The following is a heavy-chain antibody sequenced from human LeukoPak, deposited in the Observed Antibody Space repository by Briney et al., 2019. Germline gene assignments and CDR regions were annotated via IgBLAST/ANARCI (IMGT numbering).Heavy chain of an antibody. CDR3: ARMREDASGLFDY. V-gene: IGHV2-70*04. Sequence: SGPTLVNPTQTLTLTCAFSGFSLTTRGMRVNWIRQPPGKAQEWLARIDWDDDKFYSTSLKTRLTISKDISKNQVVLTLTNMDPVDTATYYCARMREDASGLFDYWGQGTLVTVSS. CDR2: IDWDDDK. D-gene: IGHD3/OR15-3a*01. CDR1: GFSLTTRGMR. J-gene: IGHJ4*02.